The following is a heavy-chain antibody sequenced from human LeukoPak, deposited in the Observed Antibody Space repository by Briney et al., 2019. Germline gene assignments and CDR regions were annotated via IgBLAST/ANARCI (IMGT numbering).Heavy chain of an antibody. Sequence: PSETLSLTCTVSGGSISSSSYYWGWIRQPPGKGLEWIGRIYYSGSTYYNPSLKSRVTISVDTSKNQFSLKLSSVTAADTAVYYCASRRLRLGELSFIVWGQGTLVTVSS. CDR1: GGSISSSSYY. D-gene: IGHD3-16*02. J-gene: IGHJ4*02. CDR3: ASRRLRLGELSFIV. V-gene: IGHV4-39*07. CDR2: IYYSGST.